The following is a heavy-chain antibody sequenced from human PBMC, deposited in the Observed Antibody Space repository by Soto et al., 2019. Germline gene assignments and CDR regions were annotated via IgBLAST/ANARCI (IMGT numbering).Heavy chain of an antibody. CDR2: INAGNGNT. V-gene: IGHV1-3*01. D-gene: IGHD2-2*02. CDR3: ARDLLRPRYCSSTSCYTGFDP. CDR1: GYTFTSYA. Sequence: GASVEVSCKASGYTFTSYAMHWVRQAPGQRFEWMGWINAGNGNTKYSQKFQGRVTITRDTSASTAYMELSSLRSEDTAVYYCARDLLRPRYCSSTSCYTGFDPWGQGTLVTVSS. J-gene: IGHJ5*02.